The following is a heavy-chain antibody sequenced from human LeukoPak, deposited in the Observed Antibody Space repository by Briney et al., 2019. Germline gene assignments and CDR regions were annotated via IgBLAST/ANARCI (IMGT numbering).Heavy chain of an antibody. V-gene: IGHV1-24*01. D-gene: IGHD2-15*01. CDR2: FDPEDGET. CDR1: GYTLPELS. CDR3: ARTRDCSGGSCYSSD. J-gene: IGHJ4*02. Sequence: ASVKVSCKVSGYTLPELSLPWVRQAPGKGLEWMGGFDPEDGETIYAQKFQGRVTMTTDTSTSTVYRELRSLRSDDTAVYYCARTRDCSGGSCYSSDWGQGTLVTVSS.